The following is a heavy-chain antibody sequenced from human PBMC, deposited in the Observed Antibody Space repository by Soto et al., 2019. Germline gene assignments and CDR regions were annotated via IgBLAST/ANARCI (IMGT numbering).Heavy chain of an antibody. J-gene: IGHJ4*02. D-gene: IGHD6-19*01. CDR2: ISGSGGST. CDR1: GFTFSSYA. Sequence: GGSLRRSCAASGFTFSSYAMSWVRQAPGKGLEWVSAISGSGGSTYYADSVKGRFTISRDNSKNTLYLQMNSLRAEDTAVYYCARRSSGWYFDYWGQGTLVTVSS. CDR3: ARRSSGWYFDY. V-gene: IGHV3-23*01.